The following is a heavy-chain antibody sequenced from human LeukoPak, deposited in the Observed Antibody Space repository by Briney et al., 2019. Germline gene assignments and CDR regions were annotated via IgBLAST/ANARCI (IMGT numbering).Heavy chain of an antibody. Sequence: SVKVSCKASGYTFTSYGISWVRQAPGQGLEWMGGIIPIFGTANYAQKFQGRVTITADESTSTAYMELSSLRSEDTAVYYCARSAGSGWSCFDYWGQGTLVTVSS. J-gene: IGHJ4*02. CDR1: GYTFTSYG. CDR3: ARSAGSGWSCFDY. D-gene: IGHD6-19*01. V-gene: IGHV1-69*13. CDR2: IIPIFGTA.